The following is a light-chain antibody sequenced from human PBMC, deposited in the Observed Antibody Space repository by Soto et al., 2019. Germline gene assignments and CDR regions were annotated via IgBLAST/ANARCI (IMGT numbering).Light chain of an antibody. CDR3: QKYESDPFT. CDR2: GAS. V-gene: IGKV1-27*01. J-gene: IGKJ3*01. CDR1: QGISNY. Sequence: DIQMTQSPSSLSASVGDRVTITCRASQGISNYLAWYQQKPGKVPELLIYGASTLQSGVPSRLSGSGFGTDFTLSIRSLQPEDVATYYCQKYESDPFTFGPGNKVEIK.